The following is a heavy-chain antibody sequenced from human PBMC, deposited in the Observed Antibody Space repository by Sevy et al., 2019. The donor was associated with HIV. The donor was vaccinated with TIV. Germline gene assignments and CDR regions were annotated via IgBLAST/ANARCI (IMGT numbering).Heavy chain of an antibody. V-gene: IGHV1-2*02. CDR1: GNTFTVYY. CDR2: INPNSGGT. D-gene: IGHD3-3*01. CDR3: ARVGTIFSLLGYFDY. Sequence: ASVKVSCKASGNTFTVYYMYWVRQAPGQGLEWMGWINPNSGGTNYEQKFQGRVTMTSDTSINTAYMELSRLRSDDTAGYYCARVGTIFSLLGYFDYWGQGTLVTVSS. J-gene: IGHJ4*02.